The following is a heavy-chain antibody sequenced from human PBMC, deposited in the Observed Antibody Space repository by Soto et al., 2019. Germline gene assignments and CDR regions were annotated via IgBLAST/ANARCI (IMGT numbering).Heavy chain of an antibody. D-gene: IGHD3-16*01. CDR1: GYTFTGYR. J-gene: IGHJ4*02. CDR3: VRLGGSL. V-gene: IGHV1-2*02. CDR2: INPNSGDT. Sequence: QVQLVQSGAEVKKPGASVKVSCRASGYTFTGYRIHWVRQAPGQGLEWMGWINPNSGDTKQIEKFQGRVTMTSDTSISTAYMELSSLNSDDAAVYYCVRLGGSLWGQGTLVTVSS.